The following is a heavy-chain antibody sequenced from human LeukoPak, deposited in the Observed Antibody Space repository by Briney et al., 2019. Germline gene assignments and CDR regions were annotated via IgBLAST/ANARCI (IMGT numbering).Heavy chain of an antibody. D-gene: IGHD1-26*01. Sequence: SETLSLTCTVSGGSISNYYWSWIRQSPGKGLAWIGYMYYSGGTNYNPSLKSRVTISVDTSKNQFSLKLTSMTAADTAVYYCARVRRYSGRSDVFDIWGQGTMVTVSS. J-gene: IGHJ3*02. V-gene: IGHV4-59*01. CDR2: MYYSGGT. CDR1: GGSISNYY. CDR3: ARVRRYSGRSDVFDI.